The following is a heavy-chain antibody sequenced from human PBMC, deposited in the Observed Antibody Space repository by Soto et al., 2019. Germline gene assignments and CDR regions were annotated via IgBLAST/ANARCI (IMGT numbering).Heavy chain of an antibody. Sequence: GGSPRLSCAASGFTFSSYAMSWVRQAPGKGLEWVSAISGSGGSTYYADSVKGRFTISRDNSKNTLYLQMNSLRAEDTAVYYCAKVPSIAARRGYYFDYWGQGTLVTVSS. V-gene: IGHV3-23*01. CDR1: GFTFSSYA. CDR3: AKVPSIAARRGYYFDY. J-gene: IGHJ4*02. D-gene: IGHD6-6*01. CDR2: ISGSGGST.